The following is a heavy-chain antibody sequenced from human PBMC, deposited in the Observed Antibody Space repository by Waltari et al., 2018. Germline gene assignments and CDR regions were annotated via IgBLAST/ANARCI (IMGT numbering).Heavy chain of an antibody. Sequence: EVQLVESGGGLVQPGGSLRLSCAASVCTFRSYSVNWLRQAPGKGLEWVSYISSSSSTIYYADSVKGRFTISRDNAKNSLYLQMNSLRDEDTAVYYCARESSYDYVWGSYRGHFDYWGQGTLVTVSS. CDR3: ARESSYDYVWGSYRGHFDY. V-gene: IGHV3-48*02. CDR1: VCTFRSYS. J-gene: IGHJ4*02. D-gene: IGHD3-16*02. CDR2: ISSSSSTI.